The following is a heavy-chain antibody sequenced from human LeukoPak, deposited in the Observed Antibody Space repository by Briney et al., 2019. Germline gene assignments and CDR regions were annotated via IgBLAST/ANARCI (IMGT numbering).Heavy chain of an antibody. CDR3: ARQVVVTTDAFDI. CDR1: GGSFSGYY. V-gene: IGHV4-39*01. D-gene: IGHD2-21*02. Sequence: SETLSLTCAVYGGSFSGYYWGWIRQPPGKGLEWIGSIYYSGSTYYNPSLKSRVTISVDTSKNQFSLKLSSVTAADTAVYYCARQVVVTTDAFDIWGQGTMVTVSS. CDR2: IYYSGST. J-gene: IGHJ3*02.